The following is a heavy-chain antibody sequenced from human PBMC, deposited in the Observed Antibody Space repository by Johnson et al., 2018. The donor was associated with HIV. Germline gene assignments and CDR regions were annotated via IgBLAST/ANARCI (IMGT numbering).Heavy chain of an antibody. Sequence: QVQLVESGGGVVQPGRSLRLSCAASGFTFSQFAMHWVRQAPGKGLEWVAIISYDGTKKYYADSVRGRFIISRDNSKNTLYLQMNSLRAEDTAVFYCAGGAVGVSAFDIWGQGTMVTVSS. V-gene: IGHV3-30*04. CDR3: AGGAVGVSAFDI. CDR2: ISYDGTKK. J-gene: IGHJ3*02. CDR1: GFTFSQFA. D-gene: IGHD3-16*01.